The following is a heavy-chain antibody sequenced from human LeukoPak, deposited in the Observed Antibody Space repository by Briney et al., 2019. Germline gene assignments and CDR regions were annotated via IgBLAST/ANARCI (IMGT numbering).Heavy chain of an antibody. CDR2: ISFDGSNI. CDR1: GFTLSSYA. Sequence: GRSLRLSCAASGFTLSSYAMHWVRQAPGKGLYWVAVISFDGSNIYYTDSVKGRFTISTKNTLYLQMNSLRPEDTAVYYCARGDLHYYDSTRRGLDIWGQGTMVTVSS. D-gene: IGHD3-10*01. V-gene: IGHV3-30*04. CDR3: ARGDLHYYDSTRRGLDI. J-gene: IGHJ3*02.